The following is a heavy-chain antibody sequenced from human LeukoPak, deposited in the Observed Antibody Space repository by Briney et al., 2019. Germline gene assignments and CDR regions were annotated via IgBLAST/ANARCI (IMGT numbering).Heavy chain of an antibody. V-gene: IGHV4-4*07. CDR1: GGSIISYY. D-gene: IGHD3-16*02. CDR3: ARDNTVWGSYRKFDP. CDR2: IYTSGST. Sequence: NPSETLSLTCTASGGSIISYYWSWIRQPAGKGLEWIGRIYTSGSTNYNPSLRNRVTMSVETSKYQYSLNLSSVAAADTAVYYCARDNTVWGSYRKFDPWGQGTLVTVSS. J-gene: IGHJ5*02.